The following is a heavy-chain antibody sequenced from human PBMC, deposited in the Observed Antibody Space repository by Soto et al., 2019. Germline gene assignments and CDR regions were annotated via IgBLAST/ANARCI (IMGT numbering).Heavy chain of an antibody. CDR2: IIPIFGTA. Sequence: SVKVSCKASGGTFSSYAISCVRQAPGQGLEWMGGIIPIFGTANYAQKFQGRVTITADESTSTAYMELSSLRSEDTAVYYCARDKSRDEYFQHWGQGTLVTVSS. CDR3: ARDKSRDEYFQH. CDR1: GGTFSSYA. J-gene: IGHJ1*01. V-gene: IGHV1-69*13.